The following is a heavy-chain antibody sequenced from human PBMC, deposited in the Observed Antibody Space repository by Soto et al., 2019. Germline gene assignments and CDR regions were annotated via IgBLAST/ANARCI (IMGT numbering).Heavy chain of an antibody. J-gene: IGHJ6*02. V-gene: IGHV1-3*01. CDR1: GYTVTGYD. D-gene: IGHD3-10*01. CDR3: ARVGQYYYGMDV. CDR2: INAGNDNT. Sequence: ASVKVSCKASGYTVTGYDIHWVRQATGQGLEWMGWINAGNDNTKYSQKFQGRVTITRDTSASTVYMELSSLSSEDTAVYYCARVGQYYYGMDVWGQGTTVTVSS.